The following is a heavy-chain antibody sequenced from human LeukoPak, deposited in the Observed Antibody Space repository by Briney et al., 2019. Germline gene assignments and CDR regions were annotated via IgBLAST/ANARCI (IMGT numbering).Heavy chain of an antibody. Sequence: SETLSLTCTVSGGSIISTDDYWGWIRQPPGKGPEWIGSIYYTGSTYHNPSLKSRVTISEDPSKNQFSLKLRSVTAADTDVYYCAREDGTAMHNAFDIWSQGTMVTVSS. D-gene: IGHD5-18*01. V-gene: IGHV4-39*07. CDR3: AREDGTAMHNAFDI. J-gene: IGHJ3*02. CDR2: IYYTGST. CDR1: GGSIISTDDY.